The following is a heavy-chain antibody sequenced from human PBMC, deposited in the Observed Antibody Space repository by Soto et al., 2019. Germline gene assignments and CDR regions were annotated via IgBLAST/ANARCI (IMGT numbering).Heavy chain of an antibody. D-gene: IGHD7-27*01. V-gene: IGHV4-59*11. J-gene: IGHJ4*02. CDR2: IYYNGNT. CDR1: GGSISNHY. Sequence: SETLSLTCTVSGGSISNHYWSWIRQPPGKGLEWIGYIYYNGNTNYNPSLKSRVNMSVDTSKNQISLKLSSVTAADTAVYYCTRANWYSEYWGQGTLVTVSS. CDR3: TRANWYSEY.